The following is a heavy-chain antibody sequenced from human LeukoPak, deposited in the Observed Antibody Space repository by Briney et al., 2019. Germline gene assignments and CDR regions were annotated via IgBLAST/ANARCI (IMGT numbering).Heavy chain of an antibody. D-gene: IGHD3-10*01. V-gene: IGHV1-69*13. CDR2: IIPMFATP. Sequence: ASVKVSCKASGGTFSSYAINWVRQAPGQGLEWMGGIIPMFATPNYAQKFQGRVTITADESTSTAYMELSSLRSEDTAIYYCATTPGKLWFGELSRWGQGALVTVSS. J-gene: IGHJ4*02. CDR1: GGTFSSYA. CDR3: ATTPGKLWFGELSR.